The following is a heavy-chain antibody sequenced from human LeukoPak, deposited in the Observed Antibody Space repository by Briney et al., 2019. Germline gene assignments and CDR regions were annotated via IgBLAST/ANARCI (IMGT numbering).Heavy chain of an antibody. V-gene: IGHV5-51*01. CDR3: ARQSSIFGPHGDDAFDI. J-gene: IGHJ3*02. D-gene: IGHD3-10*01. Sequence: GESLKIFCKGSGYTFTNYWIGWVRQMPGKGLEWMGIIYPGDSDTRYSPSFQGQVTISADKSISTAYLQWSSLKASDTAMYYCARQSSIFGPHGDDAFDIWGQGTMVTVSS. CDR1: GYTFTNYW. CDR2: IYPGDSDT.